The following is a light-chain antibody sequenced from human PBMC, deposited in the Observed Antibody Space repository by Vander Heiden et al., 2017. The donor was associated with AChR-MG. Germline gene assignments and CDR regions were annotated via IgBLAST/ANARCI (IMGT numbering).Light chain of an antibody. CDR1: QIVSSSY. V-gene: IGKV3-20*01. CDR3: QQYDTSPAT. CDR2: EAS. Sequence: DIVLTQSPGTLSLSPGERATLFCRASQIVSSSYLAWYQQKPGQAPRLLSYEASYRATGIPDRFSGSGSGTDFTLSISRLEPEDFAVYYCQQYDTSPATFGQGTRLEIK. J-gene: IGKJ2*01.